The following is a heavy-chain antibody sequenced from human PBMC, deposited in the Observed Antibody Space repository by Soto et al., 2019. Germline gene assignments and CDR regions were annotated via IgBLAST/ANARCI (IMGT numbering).Heavy chain of an antibody. CDR1: GFTFSSYS. CDR2: ISSSSSYI. J-gene: IGHJ5*02. V-gene: IGHV3-21*01. D-gene: IGHD6-19*01. Sequence: PGGSLRLSCAASGFTFSSYSMNWVRQAPGKGLEWVSSISSSSSYIYYADSVKGRFTISRDNAKNSLYLQMNSLRAEDTAVYYCAREKAPEAVAGPRGWFDPWGQGTLVTVSS. CDR3: AREKAPEAVAGPRGWFDP.